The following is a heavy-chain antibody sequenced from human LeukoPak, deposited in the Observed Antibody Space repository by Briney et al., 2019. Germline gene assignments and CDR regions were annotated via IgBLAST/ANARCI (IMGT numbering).Heavy chain of an antibody. CDR2: IYSGGST. V-gene: IGHV3-53*01. J-gene: IGHJ3*02. Sequence: GGSLRLSCAASGFTVSSNYMSWVRQAPGKGLEWVSVIYSGGSTYYADSVKGRFTISRDNSKNTLYLQMNSLRAEDTALYYCARGGYTYGWGAFDIWGQGTRVTVSS. D-gene: IGHD5-18*01. CDR1: GFTVSSNY. CDR3: ARGGYTYGWGAFDI.